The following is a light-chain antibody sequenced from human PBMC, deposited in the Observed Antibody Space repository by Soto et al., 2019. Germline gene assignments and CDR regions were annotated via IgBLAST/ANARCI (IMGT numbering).Light chain of an antibody. CDR3: QSYDSSLSGYV. CDR2: GNS. V-gene: IGLV1-40*01. Sequence: QSVLTQPPSVSGAPGQRVTISCTVSSSNIGAGYDVHWYQQLPGTAPKLLIYGNSNRPSVVPDRFSGSKSGTSASLAITGLQAEDEADYYCQSYDSSLSGYVFGTGTKLTVL. CDR1: SSNIGAGYD. J-gene: IGLJ1*01.